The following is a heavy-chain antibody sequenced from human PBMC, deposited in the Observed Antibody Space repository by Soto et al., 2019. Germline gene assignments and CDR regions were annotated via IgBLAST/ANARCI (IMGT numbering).Heavy chain of an antibody. V-gene: IGHV3-48*02. D-gene: IGHD6-19*01. CDR1: GFTFSSYS. CDR2: ISSSSSTI. CDR3: ARGLYSSGWYNAFDI. J-gene: IGHJ3*02. Sequence: GGSLRLSCAASGFTFSSYSMNWVRQSPGKGLEWLSYISSSSSTIYYADSVKGRFTISRDNVKNSLYLQMNSLRDEDTAVYYCARGLYSSGWYNAFDIWGQGTMVTVSS.